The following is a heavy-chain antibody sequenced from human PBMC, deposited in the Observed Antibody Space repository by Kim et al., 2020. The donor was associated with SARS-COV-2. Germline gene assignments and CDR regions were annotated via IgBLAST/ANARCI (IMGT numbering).Heavy chain of an antibody. CDR2: ISGSGGST. CDR1: GFTFSSYA. Sequence: GGSLRLSCAASGFTFSSYAMSWVRQAPGKGLEWVSAISGSGGSTYYADSVKGRFTISRDNSKNTLYLQMNSLRAEDTAVYYCAKEMGTNVLLWFGELGHWGQGTLVTVPS. CDR3: AKEMGTNVLLWFGELGH. J-gene: IGHJ4*02. V-gene: IGHV3-23*01. D-gene: IGHD3-10*01.